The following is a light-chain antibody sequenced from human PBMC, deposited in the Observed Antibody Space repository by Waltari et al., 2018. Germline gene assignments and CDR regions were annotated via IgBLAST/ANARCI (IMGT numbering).Light chain of an antibody. CDR1: QSVSSS. J-gene: IGKJ4*01. CDR2: CAS. Sequence: EIVLTQSPATLSLSPGERATLSCRASQSVSSSLAWYQEKPGQAPRLLIYCASSRATGIPDRFSGSGSGTDFTLTISSLEPEDFAVYYCQQYSNWPPLTFGGGTKVEIK. V-gene: IGKV3-15*01. CDR3: QQYSNWPPLT.